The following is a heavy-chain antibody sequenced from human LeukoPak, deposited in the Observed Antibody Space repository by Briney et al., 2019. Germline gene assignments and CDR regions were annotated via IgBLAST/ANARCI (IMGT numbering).Heavy chain of an antibody. CDR1: GFTFISYA. D-gene: IGHD3-16*01. V-gene: IGHV3-30*03. CDR2: ISYDGSNK. CDR3: ASVEGVTDYLDR. Sequence: GRSLRLSCAASGFTFISYAMHWVRQAPGKGLEWVAVISYDGSNKYYADSVKGRFTISRYNSKNTLYLQMKSLRHEDTAVYYCASVEGVTDYLDRWGQGALVTVSS. J-gene: IGHJ4*02.